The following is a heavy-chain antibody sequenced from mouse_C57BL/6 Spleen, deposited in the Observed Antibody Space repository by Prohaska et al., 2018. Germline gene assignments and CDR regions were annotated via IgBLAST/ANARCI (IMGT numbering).Heavy chain of an antibody. Sequence: EVKLLQSGGGLVQPGGSLKLSCAASGIDFSRYWMSWVRRAPGKGLEWIGEINPDSSTINYAPSLKDKFIISRDNAKNTLYLQMSKVRSEDTALYYCARQYDYPAWFAYWGQGTLVTVSA. CDR3: ARQYDYPAWFAY. CDR2: INPDSSTI. V-gene: IGHV4-1*01. J-gene: IGHJ3*01. D-gene: IGHD2-4*01. CDR1: GIDFSRYW.